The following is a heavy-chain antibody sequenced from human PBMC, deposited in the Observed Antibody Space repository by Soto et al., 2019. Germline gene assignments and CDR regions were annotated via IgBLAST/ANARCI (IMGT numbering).Heavy chain of an antibody. CDR3: ARERTGMLWELEDY. D-gene: IGHD1-26*01. J-gene: IGHJ1*01. CDR1: GGSIRYYY. CDR2: IYHSGST. Sequence: LSLTCTVSGGSIRYYYWSWIRQPPGKGLEWIGYIYHSGSTTYNPSLKSRVTMSVDTSKNQFSLKLSSVTAADTAVYYCARERTGMLWELEDYWGQGSLVLVSS. V-gene: IGHV4-59*01.